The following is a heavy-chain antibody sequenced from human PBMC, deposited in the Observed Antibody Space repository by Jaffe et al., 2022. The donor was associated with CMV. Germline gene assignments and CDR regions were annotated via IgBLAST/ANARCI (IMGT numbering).Heavy chain of an antibody. J-gene: IGHJ4*02. Sequence: QVQLVQSGPEVKTPGATVKVSCEASGYNFANYYMHWVRQAPGQGLEWVGIINANDGKTTYGQNFQGRVTMTRDTSTSTVYMELSSLRAEDTAVFYCARGGWLQLSPLDYWGQGTLVTVSS. CDR3: ARGGWLQLSPLDY. V-gene: IGHV1-46*01. CDR1: GYNFANYY. CDR2: INANDGKT. D-gene: IGHD5-12*01.